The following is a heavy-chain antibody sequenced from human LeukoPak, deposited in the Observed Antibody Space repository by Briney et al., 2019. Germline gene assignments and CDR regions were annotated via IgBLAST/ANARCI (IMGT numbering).Heavy chain of an antibody. CDR3: ARVRAAAINPYYFDY. CDR2: IKQDGSEK. Sequence: SGGSLGLSCAASGFTFSSYWMSWVRQAPGKGLEWVANIKQDGSEKYYVDSVKGRFTISRDNAKNSLYLQMNSLRAEDTAVYYCARVRAAAINPYYFDYWGQGTLVTVSS. CDR1: GFTFSSYW. D-gene: IGHD6-13*01. V-gene: IGHV3-7*01. J-gene: IGHJ4*02.